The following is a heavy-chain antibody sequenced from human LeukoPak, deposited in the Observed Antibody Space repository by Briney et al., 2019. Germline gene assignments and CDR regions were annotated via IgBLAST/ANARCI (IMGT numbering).Heavy chain of an antibody. V-gene: IGHV3-30*02. CDR1: GFTFTSYG. CDR3: AKVREPGIAAAGFDY. CDR2: IHYDGTIK. D-gene: IGHD6-13*01. Sequence: QSGGSLRLSCAASGFTFTSYGMHWVRQAPGKGLEWVAFIHYDGTIKYYADSVKGRFTISRDNSKNMLYLQMNSLRAEDTAEYYCAKVREPGIAAAGFDYWGQGTLVTVSS. J-gene: IGHJ4*02.